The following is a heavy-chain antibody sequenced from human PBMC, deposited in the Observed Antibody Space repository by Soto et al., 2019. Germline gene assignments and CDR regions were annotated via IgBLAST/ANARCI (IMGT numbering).Heavy chain of an antibody. V-gene: IGHV3-33*01. Sequence: QVQLVESGGGVVQPGRSLRLSCAASGFTFSSYGMHWVRQAPGKGLEWVAVIWYDGSNKYYADSVKGRFTISRDNSKNTLYLQMNSLRAEDTAVYYCARFESGIQVDIGFDYWGQGTLVTVSS. J-gene: IGHJ4*02. CDR1: GFTFSSYG. CDR3: ARFESGIQVDIGFDY. D-gene: IGHD5-18*01. CDR2: IWYDGSNK.